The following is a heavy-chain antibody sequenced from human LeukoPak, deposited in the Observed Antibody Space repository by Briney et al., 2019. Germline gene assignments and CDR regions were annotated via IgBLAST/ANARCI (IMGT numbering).Heavy chain of an antibody. CDR1: GFSLASSGVG. V-gene: IGHV2-5*02. Sequence: SGPTLVEPTETLTLTCTFSGFSLASSGVGVGWIRQSPGKALEWLALIYWDNGERYSPSLRSRLTITKDTSKKQVVLTMTYMEPVDTATYYCAHRLAGNSYGWFVGYFNYWGQGILVAVS. CDR3: AHRLAGNSYGWFVGYFNY. CDR2: IYWDNGE. D-gene: IGHD3-16*01. J-gene: IGHJ4*02.